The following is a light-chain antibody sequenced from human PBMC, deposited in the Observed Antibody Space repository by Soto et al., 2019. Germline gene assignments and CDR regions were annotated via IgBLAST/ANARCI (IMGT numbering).Light chain of an antibody. CDR3: QQYGSSPWT. CDR1: QSVGSNF. V-gene: IGKV3-20*01. CDR2: GDS. Sequence: EIVLTQSPGTLSLSPGERGTLSCRASQSVGSNFLAWYQQKPGQAPRLLIYGDSSRATGIPDRFSGSGSGTDFTLTISRLESEDFAVYYCQQYGSSPWTFGQGTKVEIK. J-gene: IGKJ1*01.